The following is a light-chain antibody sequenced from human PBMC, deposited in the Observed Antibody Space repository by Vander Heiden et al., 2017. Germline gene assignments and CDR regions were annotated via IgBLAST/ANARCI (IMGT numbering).Light chain of an antibody. CDR2: DNN. Sequence: QSVLTQPPSVSAAPGQKATISCSGSSSNIGNNYVSWYQQFPGTAPKLLIYDNNKRPSGIPDRFSGSKSGTSATLGITGLQTGDEADYYCGTWDTSLSAVVFGGGTKLTVL. CDR3: GTWDTSLSAVV. V-gene: IGLV1-51*01. CDR1: SSNIGNNY. J-gene: IGLJ2*01.